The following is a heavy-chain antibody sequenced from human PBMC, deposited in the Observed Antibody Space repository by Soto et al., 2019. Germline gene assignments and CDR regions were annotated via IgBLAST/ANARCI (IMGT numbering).Heavy chain of an antibody. V-gene: IGHV4-39*07. CDR2: IYYSGST. CDR3: ARDTYVGTAMLTMVYAHHGHAFDI. D-gene: IGHD2-8*01. Sequence: SETLSLTCTVSGGSISSSSYYWGWIRQPPGKGLEWIGSIYYSGSTYYNPSLKSRVTISGDTSKNQFSLKLSSVTAADTAVYYCARDTYVGTAMLTMVYAHHGHAFDIWGQGTMVTVSS. CDR1: GGSISSSSYY. J-gene: IGHJ3*02.